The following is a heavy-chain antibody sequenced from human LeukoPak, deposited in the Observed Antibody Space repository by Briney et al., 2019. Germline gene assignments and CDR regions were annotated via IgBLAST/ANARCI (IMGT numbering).Heavy chain of an antibody. CDR2: IYSGGST. CDR1: GFTLNNAW. Sequence: PGGSLILSCAASGFTLNNAWMSWVRQAPGKGLEWVSIIYSGGSTYNADSVKGRFTISRDNSKNTLYLQMNSLRAEDTAVYYCAREGTVRGQGTLVTVSS. V-gene: IGHV3-66*01. D-gene: IGHD4-11*01. J-gene: IGHJ4*02. CDR3: AREGTV.